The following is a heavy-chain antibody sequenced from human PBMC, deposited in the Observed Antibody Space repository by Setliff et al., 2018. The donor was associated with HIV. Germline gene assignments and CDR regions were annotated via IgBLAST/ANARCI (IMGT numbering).Heavy chain of an antibody. J-gene: IGHJ4*02. CDR3: AKFRYAIKSTYYFDS. CDR2: LSGDGSKT. CDR1: GFSFSSYA. V-gene: IGHV3-23*01. Sequence: PGGSLRLSCTASGFSFSSYAMTWVRQAPGQGLEWVATLSGDGSKTYLADSVKGRFTISRDNSKSTVYLQMNSVTPEDSAMYYCAKFRYAIKSTYYFDSWGQGTLVTVSS. D-gene: IGHD2-2*01.